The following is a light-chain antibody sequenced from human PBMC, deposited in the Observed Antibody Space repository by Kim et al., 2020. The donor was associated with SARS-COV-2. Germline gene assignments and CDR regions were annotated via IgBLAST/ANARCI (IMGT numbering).Light chain of an antibody. Sequence: PGGTVTLTCGSSTGAVTSGHYPYWFQQKPGQAPRTLIYDINKKHSWTPARFSGSLLGDKAALTLTGAQPEDEAEYYCLLTYSGARLFGGGTQLTVL. J-gene: IGLJ7*01. CDR3: LLTYSGARL. CDR1: TGAVTSGHY. CDR2: DIN. V-gene: IGLV7-46*01.